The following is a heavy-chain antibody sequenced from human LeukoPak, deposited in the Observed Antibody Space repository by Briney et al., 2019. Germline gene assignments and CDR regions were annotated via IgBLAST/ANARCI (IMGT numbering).Heavy chain of an antibody. CDR2: INHSGST. J-gene: IGHJ5*02. V-gene: IGHV4-34*01. D-gene: IGHD3-3*01. CDR3: AGDSRFRDFWSGYYSGGWFDP. CDR1: GGSFSGYY. Sequence: SETLSLTCAVYGGSFSGYYWSWIRQPPGKGLEWIGEINHSGSTNYNPSLKSRVTISVDTSKNQFSLKLSSVTAADTAVYYCAGDSRFRDFWSGYYSGGWFDPWGQGTLVTVSS.